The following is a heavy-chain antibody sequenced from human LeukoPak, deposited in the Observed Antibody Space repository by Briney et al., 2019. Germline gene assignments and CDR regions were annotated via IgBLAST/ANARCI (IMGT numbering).Heavy chain of an antibody. CDR3: ARDHYYYDSSGYYWAAFDI. Sequence: ASVKVSCKASGYTFTDYYIHWVRQAPGQGLEWMGWINPNSGGTNYAQKFQGRVTMTRDTSISTAYMELSRLRSDDTAVYYCARDHYYYDSSGYYWAAFDIWGQGTMVTVSS. V-gene: IGHV1-2*02. CDR2: INPNSGGT. CDR1: GYTFTDYY. J-gene: IGHJ3*02. D-gene: IGHD3-22*01.